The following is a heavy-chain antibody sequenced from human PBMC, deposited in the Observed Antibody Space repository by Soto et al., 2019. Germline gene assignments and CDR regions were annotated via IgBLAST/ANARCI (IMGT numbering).Heavy chain of an antibody. D-gene: IGHD5-12*01. CDR3: ARNYDAPYYYYFGTDV. V-gene: IGHV1-3*01. Sequence: GASVKVCCKASGYTFTSYAIHWVRQAPGQSLEWMGWIHAGKGNTKYSQMLQGRVTFTRXTXXRXXXMXLXXLLXEXTAVYYCARNYDAPYYYYFGTDVWGHGTTVTVS. J-gene: IGHJ6*02. CDR2: IHAGKGNT. CDR1: GYTFTSYA.